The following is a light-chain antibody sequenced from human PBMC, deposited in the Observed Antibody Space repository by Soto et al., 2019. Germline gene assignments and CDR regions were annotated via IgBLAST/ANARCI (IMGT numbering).Light chain of an antibody. Sequence: QSVLTHPASVSGSPGQAITISCTGTSVDIGSYNRVSWYQQHPGKAPKLIIYEVTDRPSGVSNRFSGSKSGNTASLTISGLQAEDEAEYYCSSYTNINTRACVFGTGTKLTVL. J-gene: IGLJ1*01. CDR1: SVDIGSYNR. CDR3: SSYTNINTRACV. V-gene: IGLV2-14*01. CDR2: EVT.